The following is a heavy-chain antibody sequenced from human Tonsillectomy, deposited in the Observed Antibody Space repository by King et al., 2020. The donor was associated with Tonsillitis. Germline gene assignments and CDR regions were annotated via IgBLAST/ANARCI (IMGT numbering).Heavy chain of an antibody. CDR2: IWYDGSDK. J-gene: IGHJ4*02. D-gene: IGHD3-10*01. Sequence: VQLVESGGGVVQPGRSLRVSCAASGFTFTTYGLHWVRQAPGKGLEWVAVIWYDGSDKKYADSVKGRFTISRDDSKNTLYLQMNSLRVEDTAVYFCARSRRSKWNGVKYSLYYWGQG. CDR1: GFTFTTYG. CDR3: ARSRRSKWNGVKYSLYY. V-gene: IGHV3-33*01.